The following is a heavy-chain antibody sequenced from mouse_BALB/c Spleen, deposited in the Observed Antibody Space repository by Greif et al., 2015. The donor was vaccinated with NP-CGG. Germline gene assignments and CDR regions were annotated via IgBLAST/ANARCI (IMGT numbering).Heavy chain of an antibody. D-gene: IGHD3-3*01. V-gene: IGHV1S81*02. CDR2: INPSNGGT. Sequence: VKLVESGAELVKPGASVKLSCKASGYTFTSYYMYWVKQRPGQGLEWIGGINPSNGGTNFNEKFKSKATLTVDKSSSTAYIQLSSLTSEDSAVYYCTRGGLAFDYWGQGTTLTVSS. CDR1: GYTFTSYY. CDR3: TRGGLAFDY. J-gene: IGHJ2*01.